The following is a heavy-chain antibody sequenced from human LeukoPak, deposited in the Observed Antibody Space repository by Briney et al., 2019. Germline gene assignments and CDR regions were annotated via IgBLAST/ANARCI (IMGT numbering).Heavy chain of an antibody. D-gene: IGHD2-8*01. CDR2: INHSGST. V-gene: IGHV4-34*01. Sequence: SETLSLTCTVSGGSFSNHYWSWIRQPPGKGLEWIGEINHSGSTNYNPSLKSRVTISVDTSKNQFSLKLSSVTAADTAVYYCARKYCTNGVCYPNWFDPWGQGTLVTVSS. CDR1: GGSFSNHY. J-gene: IGHJ5*02. CDR3: ARKYCTNGVCYPNWFDP.